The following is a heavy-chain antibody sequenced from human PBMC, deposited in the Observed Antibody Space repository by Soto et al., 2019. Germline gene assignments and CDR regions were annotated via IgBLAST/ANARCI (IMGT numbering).Heavy chain of an antibody. J-gene: IGHJ4*02. CDR2: IYYSGST. D-gene: IGHD6-13*01. Sequence: SETLSLTCTVSGGSISSYYWSWIRQPPGKGLEWIGYIYYSGSTNYNPSLKSRVTISVDASKNQFSLKLSSVTAADTAVYYCARGAFGRSSWVNSDYWGQGTLVTVSS. CDR1: GGSISSYY. V-gene: IGHV4-59*01. CDR3: ARGAFGRSSWVNSDY.